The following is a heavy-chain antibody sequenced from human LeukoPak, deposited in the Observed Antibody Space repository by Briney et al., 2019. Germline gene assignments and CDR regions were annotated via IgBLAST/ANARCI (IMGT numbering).Heavy chain of an antibody. D-gene: IGHD2/OR15-2a*01. CDR2: ISGSGTNT. Sequence: GGSLRLSCAASGFTFDTYALSWVRRAPGKGLEWVSAISGSGTNTYYADSVKGRFTISRDNSKGTVFLQMNSLRAEGTALYYCAKRRLTEVLGICNWLVSWGQGNLGTVSS. CDR1: GFTFDTYA. V-gene: IGHV3-23*01. CDR3: AKRRLTEVLGICNWLVS. J-gene: IGHJ5*01.